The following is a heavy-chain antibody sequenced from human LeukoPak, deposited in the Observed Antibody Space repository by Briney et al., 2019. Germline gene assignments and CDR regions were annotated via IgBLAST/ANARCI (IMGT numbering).Heavy chain of an antibody. Sequence: GSLRLSCEASGFTFHNHGMSWVRQAPGKGLEWISDISGSSMSTYYADSVKGRFTVSRDNSKNTVYLQMSSLRVEDSAIYYCGKDSRPSVTTFRSRWTDYWGQGILVTVSS. CDR2: ISGSSMST. CDR1: GFTFHNHG. J-gene: IGHJ4*02. V-gene: IGHV3-23*01. CDR3: GKDSRPSVTTFRSRWTDY. D-gene: IGHD4-11*01.